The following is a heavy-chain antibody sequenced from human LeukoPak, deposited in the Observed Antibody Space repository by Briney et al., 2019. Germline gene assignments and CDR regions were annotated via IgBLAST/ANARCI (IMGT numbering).Heavy chain of an antibody. D-gene: IGHD5-24*01. CDR2: IYYSGST. CDR3: ARDPDGYNGFDY. Sequence: SETLSLTCTVSGGSISSYYWSWIQQPPGKGLEWIGYIYYSGSTNYNPSLKSRVTISVDTSKNQFSLKLSSVTAADTAVYYCARDPDGYNGFDYWGQGTLVTVSS. V-gene: IGHV4-59*01. J-gene: IGHJ4*02. CDR1: GGSISSYY.